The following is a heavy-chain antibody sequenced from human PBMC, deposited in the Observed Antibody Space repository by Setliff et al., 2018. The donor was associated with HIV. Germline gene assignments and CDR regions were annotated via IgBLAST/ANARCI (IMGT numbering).Heavy chain of an antibody. J-gene: IGHJ6*03. V-gene: IGHV1-18*01. Sequence: ASVKVSCKGSGDTFTTYVVSWVRQAPRHGLEWMGIINPSGGDTEYAQKFQGRVTLTTDSSTSTAYMELRSLRSDDTAVYYCARDLFTSGSDRSRQAGYYYYYYMDVWGKGTTVTVSS. CDR3: ARDLFTSGSDRSRQAGYYYYYYMDV. CDR1: GDTFTTYV. CDR2: INPSGGDT. D-gene: IGHD3-10*01.